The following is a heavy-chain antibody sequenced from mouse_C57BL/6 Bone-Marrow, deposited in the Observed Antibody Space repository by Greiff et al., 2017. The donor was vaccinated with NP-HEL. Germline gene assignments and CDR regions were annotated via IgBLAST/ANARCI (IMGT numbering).Heavy chain of an antibody. CDR3: ARKYYGSSRFDD. D-gene: IGHD1-1*01. CDR2: IYPGSGST. J-gene: IGHJ2*01. CDR1: GYTFPSYW. V-gene: IGHV1-55*01. Sequence: VQLQQPGAELVKPGASVKMSCKASGYTFPSYWITWVKQRPGQGLEWIGDIYPGSGSTNYNEKFKRKATLTVDTSSSTAYMQLSSLTSEDAAVYYCARKYYGSSRFDDGGQGTTLTVSS.